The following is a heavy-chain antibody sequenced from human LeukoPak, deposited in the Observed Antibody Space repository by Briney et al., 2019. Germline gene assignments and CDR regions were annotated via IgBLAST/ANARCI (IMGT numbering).Heavy chain of an antibody. Sequence: GESLQISCKGSGYSFTSYWIGWVRQMPGKGLEWMGIIYPGDSDTRYSPSFQGQVTISADKSISTAYLQWSSLKASDTAMYYCARHLRGSIAAAGTFDPWGQGTLVTVSS. CDR2: IYPGDSDT. D-gene: IGHD6-13*01. J-gene: IGHJ5*02. V-gene: IGHV5-51*01. CDR1: GYSFTSYW. CDR3: ARHLRGSIAAAGTFDP.